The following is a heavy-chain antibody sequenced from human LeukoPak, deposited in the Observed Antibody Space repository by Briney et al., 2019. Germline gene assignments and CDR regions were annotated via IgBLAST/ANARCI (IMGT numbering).Heavy chain of an antibody. CDR1: GYSISSGYY. V-gene: IGHV4-38-2*02. D-gene: IGHD2-15*01. J-gene: IGHJ4*02. Sequence: SETLSLTCTVSGYSISSGYYWGWIRQPPGKGLEWIGSIYHSGSTYYNPSLKSRVTISVDTSKNQFSLKLSSVTAADTAAYYCARAWGCSGGSCPSDYWGQGTLVTVSS. CDR3: ARAWGCSGGSCPSDY. CDR2: IYHSGST.